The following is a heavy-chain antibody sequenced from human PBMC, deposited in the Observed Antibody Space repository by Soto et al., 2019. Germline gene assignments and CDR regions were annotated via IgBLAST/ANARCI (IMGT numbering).Heavy chain of an antibody. V-gene: IGHV3-21*01. CDR2: ISSSSSYI. CDR3: ARDLAQQLVPFDY. D-gene: IGHD6-13*01. CDR1: GFTFSSYS. J-gene: IGHJ4*02. Sequence: GALRLSCAASGFTFSSYSMNWVRQAPGKGLEWVSSISSSSSYIYYADSVKGRFTISRDNAKNSLYLQMNSLRAEDTAVYYCARDLAQQLVPFDYWGQGTLVTVSS.